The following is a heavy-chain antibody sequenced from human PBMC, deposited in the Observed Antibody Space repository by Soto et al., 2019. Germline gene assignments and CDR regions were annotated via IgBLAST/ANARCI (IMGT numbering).Heavy chain of an antibody. J-gene: IGHJ3*02. V-gene: IGHV3-33*01. Sequence: GESLKISCAASGFTFSSYGMHWVRQAPGKGLEWVAVIWYDGSNKYYADSVKGRFTISRDNSKNTLYLQMNSLRAEDTAVYYCARDSSSWYAFDIWGQGTMVTVSS. D-gene: IGHD6-13*01. CDR1: GFTFSSYG. CDR2: IWYDGSNK. CDR3: ARDSSSWYAFDI.